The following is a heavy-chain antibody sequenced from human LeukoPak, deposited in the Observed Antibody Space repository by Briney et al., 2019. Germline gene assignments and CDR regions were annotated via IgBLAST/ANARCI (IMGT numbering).Heavy chain of an antibody. CDR2: IYYSGST. CDR1: GGSISSSSYY. D-gene: IGHD6-6*01. Sequence: ASETLSLTCTVSGGSISSSSYYWGWIRQPPGKGLEWIGSIYYSGSTYYNPSLKSRVTISVDTSKNQFSLKLSSVTAADTAVYYCARGSIAALPCDYWGQGTLVTVSS. V-gene: IGHV4-39*07. CDR3: ARGSIAALPCDY. J-gene: IGHJ4*02.